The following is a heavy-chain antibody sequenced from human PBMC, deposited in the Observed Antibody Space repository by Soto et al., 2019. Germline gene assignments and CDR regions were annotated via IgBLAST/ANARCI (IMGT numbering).Heavy chain of an antibody. V-gene: IGHV4-39*01. CDR2: IYYSGST. CDR1: GGSISSSSYY. Sequence: SETLSLTCTFSGGSISSSSYYWGWIRQPPGKGLEWIGSIYYSGSTYYNPSLKSRVTISVDTSKNQFSLKLSSVTAADTAVYYCATGPYDFWSGYYTVGNWFDPWGQGTLVTVSS. D-gene: IGHD3-3*01. J-gene: IGHJ5*02. CDR3: ATGPYDFWSGYYTVGNWFDP.